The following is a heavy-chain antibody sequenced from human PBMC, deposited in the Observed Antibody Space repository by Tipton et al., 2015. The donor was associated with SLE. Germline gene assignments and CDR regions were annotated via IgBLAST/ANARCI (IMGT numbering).Heavy chain of an antibody. D-gene: IGHD5-24*01. Sequence: GLVKPSETLSLTCSVSGHSISSGFYWGWIRQSPGKGLEWTGNVYYVGSTNYNPSLKGRVTISVATSRNQFSLKLRSVTAADTAVYYCARRGYKTWYFDLWGRGALVTVSS. CDR1: GHSISSGFY. V-gene: IGHV4-38-2*01. CDR3: ARRGYKTWYFDL. J-gene: IGHJ2*01. CDR2: VYYVGST.